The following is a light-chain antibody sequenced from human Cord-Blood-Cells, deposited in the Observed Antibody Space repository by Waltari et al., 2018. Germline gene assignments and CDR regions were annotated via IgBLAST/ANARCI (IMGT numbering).Light chain of an antibody. J-gene: IGLJ2*01. CDR3: NSRDSSCNHVV. CDR1: SLRSYY. CDR2: GKN. V-gene: IGLV3-19*01. Sequence: SSELTQDPAVSVALGQTVRITCQGDSLRSYYASWYQQKPGQAPVLVIYGKNNRPSGIPHRFSCSSSGNTASLTITGAQAEDEADYYCNSRDSSCNHVVFGGGTKLTVL.